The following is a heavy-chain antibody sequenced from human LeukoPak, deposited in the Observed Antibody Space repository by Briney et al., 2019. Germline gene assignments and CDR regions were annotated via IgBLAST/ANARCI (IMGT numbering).Heavy chain of an antibody. V-gene: IGHV4-34*01. J-gene: IGHJ4*01. CDR1: SGSFSGYY. D-gene: IGHD2-2*01. CDR3: ARHAPVEPPARAFDD. CDR2: INHSGST. Sequence: SETLSLTCAVYSGSFSGYYWSWIRQPPGKGLEWIGEINHSGSTNYNPSLESRVTISVDTSKNQFSLRVNSVTAADTAVYYCARHAPVEPPARAFDDWGHGNLVAVSS.